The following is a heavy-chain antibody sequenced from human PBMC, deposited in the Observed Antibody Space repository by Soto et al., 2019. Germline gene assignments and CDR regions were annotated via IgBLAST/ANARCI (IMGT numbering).Heavy chain of an antibody. J-gene: IGHJ4*02. CDR3: AKDLLFRYFEGQGY. CDR1: GFTFSSYG. Sequence: QVPLVESGGGVVQPGRSLRLSCAASGFTFSSYGMHWVRQAPGKGLEWVAVISYDGSNKYYADSVKGRFTISRDNSKNTLYLQMNSLRAEDTAVYYCAKDLLFRYFEGQGYWGQGTLVTVSS. CDR2: ISYDGSNK. V-gene: IGHV3-30*18. D-gene: IGHD3-9*01.